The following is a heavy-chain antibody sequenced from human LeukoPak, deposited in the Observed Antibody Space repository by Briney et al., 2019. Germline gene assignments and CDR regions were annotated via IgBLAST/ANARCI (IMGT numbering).Heavy chain of an antibody. CDR2: TYYRSKWYN. CDR3: AREQLAYCGGDCYPDMIDY. J-gene: IGHJ4*02. V-gene: IGHV6-1*01. D-gene: IGHD2-21*02. Sequence: SQTLSLTCAISGDSVFSNSAAWNWIRRSPSRGLEWLGRTYYRSKWYNDYAVSVKSRVTINPDTSKNQSSLQLNSVTPEDTAVYYCAREQLAYCGGDCYPDMIDYWGQGTLVTVSS. CDR1: GDSVFSNSAA.